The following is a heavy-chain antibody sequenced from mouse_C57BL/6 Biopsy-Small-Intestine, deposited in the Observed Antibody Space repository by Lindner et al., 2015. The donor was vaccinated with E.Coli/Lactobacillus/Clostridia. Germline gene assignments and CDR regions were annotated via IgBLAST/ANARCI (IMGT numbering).Heavy chain of an antibody. CDR1: GYTFSTFG. CDR3: ARSSSGWSLFDY. J-gene: IGHJ4*01. Sequence: SVKVSCKASGYTFSTFGIIWVRQAPGQGLECMGWISTYSGNTNYAQKYQGRVIMTTDTSTSTAYMELRSLRSDDTAIYYCARSSSGWSLFDYWGQGTLVTVSS. V-gene: IGHV1-4*01. D-gene: IGHD1-3*01. CDR2: ISTYSGNT.